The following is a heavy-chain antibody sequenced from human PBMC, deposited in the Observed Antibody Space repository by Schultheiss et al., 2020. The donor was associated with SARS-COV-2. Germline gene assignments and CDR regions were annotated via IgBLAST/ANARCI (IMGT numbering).Heavy chain of an antibody. CDR2: ISSSSSYI. CDR1: GFTFSSYS. J-gene: IGHJ5*02. Sequence: GESLKISCAASGFTFSSYSMNWVRQAPGKGLEWVSSISSSSSYIYYADSVKGRFTISRDNSKNTLYLQMNSLRAEDTAVYYCAKGGNWFDPWGQGTLVTVSS. CDR3: AKGGNWFDP. V-gene: IGHV3-21*04. D-gene: IGHD3-10*01.